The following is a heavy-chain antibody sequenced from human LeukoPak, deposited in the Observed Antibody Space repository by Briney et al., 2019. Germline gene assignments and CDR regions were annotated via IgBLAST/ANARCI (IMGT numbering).Heavy chain of an antibody. V-gene: IGHV1-24*01. J-gene: IGHJ4*02. Sequence: ASVKVSCKVSGYTLTELSMHWVRQAPGKGLEWMGGFDPEDGETIYAQKFQGRVTMTEDTSTDTAYMELSSQRSEDTAVYYCAATPPYGSGSYYLAYWGQGTLVTVSS. CDR3: AATPPYGSGSYYLAY. D-gene: IGHD3-10*01. CDR1: GYTLTELS. CDR2: FDPEDGET.